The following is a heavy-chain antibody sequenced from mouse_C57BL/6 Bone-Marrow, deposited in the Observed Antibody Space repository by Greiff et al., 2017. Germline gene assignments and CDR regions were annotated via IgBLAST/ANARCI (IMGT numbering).Heavy chain of an antibody. Sequence: VQLQQSGAELARPGASVKLSCKASGYTFTSYGISWVKQRTGQGLEWIGEIYPRSGNTYYNVKFKGKATLTADKSSSTAYMELRSLTSEDSAVYFCARYPFYYGSYYFDYWGQGTTLTVSA. J-gene: IGHJ2*01. D-gene: IGHD1-1*01. CDR2: IYPRSGNT. CDR1: GYTFTSYG. V-gene: IGHV1-81*01. CDR3: ARYPFYYGSYYFDY.